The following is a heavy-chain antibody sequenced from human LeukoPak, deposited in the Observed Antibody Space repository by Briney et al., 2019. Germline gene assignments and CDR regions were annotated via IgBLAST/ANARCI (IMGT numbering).Heavy chain of an antibody. Sequence: PGGSLRLSCVASGFTVSTTYMNWVRQAPGKGLEWVAAIHSGGSTYYADSVMGRFTISRDNSKNTLFLQMNSLRAEDTAVYYCARDSSHRYHFDYWGQGTLVTVSS. CDR3: ARDSSHRYHFDY. D-gene: IGHD1-14*01. CDR1: GFTVSTTY. CDR2: IHSGGST. J-gene: IGHJ4*02. V-gene: IGHV3-53*01.